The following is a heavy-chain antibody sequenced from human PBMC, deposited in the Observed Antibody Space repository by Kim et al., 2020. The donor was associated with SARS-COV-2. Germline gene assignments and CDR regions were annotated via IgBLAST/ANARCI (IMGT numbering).Heavy chain of an antibody. V-gene: IGHV4-39*02. J-gene: IGHJ6*02. CDR2: IYYSGST. D-gene: IGHD3-22*01. CDR1: GGSISSSSYY. CDR3: ARDPLITLRLVAQGYYYGMDV. Sequence: SETLSLTCTVSGGSISSSSYYWGWIRQPPGKGLEWIGSIYYSGSTYYNPSLKSRVTISVDTSKNQFSLKLSSVTAADTAVYYCARDPLITLRLVAQGYYYGMDVWGQGTTVTVSS.